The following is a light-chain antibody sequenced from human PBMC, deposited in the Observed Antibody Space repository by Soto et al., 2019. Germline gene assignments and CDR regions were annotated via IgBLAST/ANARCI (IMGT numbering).Light chain of an antibody. CDR2: EVS. Sequence: QSVLTQPASVSGSPGQSITISCTGTSSDVGGYNYVSWYQQHPGKAPKLMIYEVSNRPSGVSNRFSGSKSGNTASLTISGLQAEDEADYYCSSYRSSNTYNYVFGTGTKVTVL. J-gene: IGLJ1*01. CDR3: SSYRSSNTYNYV. CDR1: SSDVGGYNY. V-gene: IGLV2-14*01.